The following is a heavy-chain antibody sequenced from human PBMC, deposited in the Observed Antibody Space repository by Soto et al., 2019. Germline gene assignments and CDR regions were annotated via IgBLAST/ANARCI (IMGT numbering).Heavy chain of an antibody. V-gene: IGHV3-30-3*01. Sequence: LRLSCAASGFTFSSYAMHWVRQAPGKGLEWVAVISYDGSNKYYADSVKGRFTISRDNSKNTLYLQMNSLRAEDTAVYYCARGWWYYDSSGYLGGMDVWGQGTTVTVSS. J-gene: IGHJ6*02. D-gene: IGHD3-22*01. CDR1: GFTFSSYA. CDR2: ISYDGSNK. CDR3: ARGWWYYDSSGYLGGMDV.